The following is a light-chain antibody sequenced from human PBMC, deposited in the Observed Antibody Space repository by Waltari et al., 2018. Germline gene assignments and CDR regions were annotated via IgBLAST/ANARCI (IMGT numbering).Light chain of an antibody. CDR1: SSDISPYNR. Sequence: QSALTQPPSVSGSPGQSVTISCTGTSSDISPYNRVSWYQQPPGTAPKLIIFEVTNRPSGVPDRFSGSQAGYTASLTISGLQAEDEAHYYCAAWTDTSKIVFGGGTRVTVL. J-gene: IGLJ2*01. V-gene: IGLV2-18*02. CDR3: AAWTDTSKIV. CDR2: EVT.